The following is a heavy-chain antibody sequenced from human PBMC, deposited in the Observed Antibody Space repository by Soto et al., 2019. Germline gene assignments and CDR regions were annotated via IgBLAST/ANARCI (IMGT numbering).Heavy chain of an antibody. CDR2: ISAHNGNT. Sequence: QVHLVQSGAEVKKPGASVKVSCQGSGYAFTTYGITWVRQAPGQGLEWMGWISAHNGNTNYAQKLQGRATVTRDTSTSTGYMELRSLRYGGTAVYYCARGRYGDYWGQGALVTV. J-gene: IGHJ4*02. D-gene: IGHD1-1*01. CDR1: GYAFTTYG. CDR3: ARGRYGDY. V-gene: IGHV1-18*01.